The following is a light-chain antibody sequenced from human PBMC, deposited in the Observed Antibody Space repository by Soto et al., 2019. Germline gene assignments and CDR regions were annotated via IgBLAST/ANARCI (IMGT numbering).Light chain of an antibody. J-gene: IGLJ1*01. CDR2: EVS. CDR3: CSSGGSTTSV. Sequence: QSVLTQPASVSGSPGQSITISCTGTSSDVGGYDYVSWYQQHPGKAPKLTIYEVSNRPSGVSNRFSGSKSGNTASLTISGLKVENEADYYCCSSGGSTTSVFGTGTKVTVL. V-gene: IGLV2-14*01. CDR1: SSDVGGYDY.